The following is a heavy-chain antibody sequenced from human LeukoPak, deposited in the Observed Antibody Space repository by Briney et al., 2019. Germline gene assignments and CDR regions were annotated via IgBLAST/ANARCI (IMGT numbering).Heavy chain of an antibody. D-gene: IGHD3-10*01. J-gene: IGHJ4*02. CDR1: GFTFSDYY. Sequence: GGSLRLSCAASGFTFSDYYMSWIRQAPGKGLEWVSYISSSSSTIYYADSVKGRFTISRDNAKNSLYLQMNSLRAEDTAVYYCARDLQLLWFGELPTDYWGQGTLVTVSS. V-gene: IGHV3-11*04. CDR3: ARDLQLLWFGELPTDY. CDR2: ISSSSSTI.